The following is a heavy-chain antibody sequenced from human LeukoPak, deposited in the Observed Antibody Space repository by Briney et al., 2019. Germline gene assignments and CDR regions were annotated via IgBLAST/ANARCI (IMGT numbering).Heavy chain of an antibody. CDR1: GYSISSGYY. Sequence: SETLSLTCAVSGYSISSGYYWGWIRQPPGKGLEWIGSIYHSGSTYNNPSLKSRVTISVDTSKNQFSLRLSSVTAADTAVFYCAKWGTTAFDYWGQGILVTVSS. D-gene: IGHD4-17*01. CDR2: IYHSGST. V-gene: IGHV4-38-2*01. J-gene: IGHJ4*02. CDR3: AKWGTTAFDY.